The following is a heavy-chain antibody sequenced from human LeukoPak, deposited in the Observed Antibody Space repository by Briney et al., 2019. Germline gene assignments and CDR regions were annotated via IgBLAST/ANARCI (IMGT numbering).Heavy chain of an antibody. V-gene: IGHV1-69*06. CDR1: GYTFTGYY. Sequence: ASVKVSCKASGYTFTGYYMHWVRQAPGQGLEWMGGIIPIFSTANYAQKFQGRVTITADKSTSTAYMELSSLRSEDTAVYYCARASGSYFEDFDYWGQGTLVTVSS. D-gene: IGHD1-26*01. CDR3: ARASGSYFEDFDY. CDR2: IIPIFSTA. J-gene: IGHJ4*02.